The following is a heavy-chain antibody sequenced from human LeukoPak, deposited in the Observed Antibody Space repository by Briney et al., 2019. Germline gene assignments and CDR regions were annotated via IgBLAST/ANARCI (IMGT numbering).Heavy chain of an antibody. CDR3: ARVEYSSSSSFDY. CDR2: INHSGST. CDR1: GGSFSGYY. Sequence: SETLSLTCAVYGGSFSGYYWSWIRQPPGKGLEWIGEINHSGSTNYNPSLKSRVTISVDTSKNQFSLKLSSVIAADTAVYYCARVEYSSSSSFDYWGQGTLVTVSS. D-gene: IGHD6-6*01. J-gene: IGHJ4*02. V-gene: IGHV4-34*01.